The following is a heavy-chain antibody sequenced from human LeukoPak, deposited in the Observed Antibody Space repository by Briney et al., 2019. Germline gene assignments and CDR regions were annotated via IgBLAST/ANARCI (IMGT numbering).Heavy chain of an antibody. Sequence: ASVKVSCKASGYTFTGYYMHWVRQAPGQGLEWMGWINPNSGGTNYAQEFQGRVTMTRDTSISTAYMELSSLRSEDTAVYYCAKHHPNYYGSGSSFDYWGQGTLATVSS. D-gene: IGHD3-10*01. CDR3: AKHHPNYYGSGSSFDY. CDR2: INPNSGGT. CDR1: GYTFTGYY. J-gene: IGHJ4*02. V-gene: IGHV1-2*02.